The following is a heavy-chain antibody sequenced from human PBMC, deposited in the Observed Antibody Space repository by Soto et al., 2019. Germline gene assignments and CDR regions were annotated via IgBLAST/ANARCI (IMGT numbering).Heavy chain of an antibody. D-gene: IGHD1-1*01. CDR3: AKEELERQGSGFDY. J-gene: IGHJ4*02. Sequence: EVQLLESGGGLVQPGGSLRLSCAASGFTFSSYAMSWVRQAPGKGLEWVSAISGSGANTYYADSVKGRFTISRDNYKNTLYLQMNSLRAEDTAVYYCAKEELERQGSGFDYWGQGTLVTVSS. CDR2: ISGSGANT. V-gene: IGHV3-23*01. CDR1: GFTFSSYA.